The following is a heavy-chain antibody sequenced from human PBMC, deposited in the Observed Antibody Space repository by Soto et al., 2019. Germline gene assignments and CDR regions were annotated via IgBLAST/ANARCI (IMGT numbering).Heavy chain of an antibody. CDR3: ARTTADYLWGSYGFYYMDV. CDR2: ISSSSSYI. CDR1: GFTFSSYS. J-gene: IGHJ6*03. Sequence: EVQLVESGGGLVKPGGSLRLSCAASGFTFSSYSMNWVRQAPGKGLEWVSSISSSSSYIYYADSVKGRFTISRDNAKNSLYLQMNSLRADDTAVYYCARTTADYLWGSYGFYYMDVWGKGTTVTVSS. V-gene: IGHV3-21*01. D-gene: IGHD3-16*01.